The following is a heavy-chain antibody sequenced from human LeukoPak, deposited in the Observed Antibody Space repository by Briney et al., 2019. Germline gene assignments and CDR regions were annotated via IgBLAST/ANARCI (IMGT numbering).Heavy chain of an antibody. CDR1: GGSISSSSYY. J-gene: IGHJ4*02. CDR2: IYYSGST. CDR3: ASHGETYYYDSSGYRRGPFDY. D-gene: IGHD3-22*01. V-gene: IGHV4-39*07. Sequence: SETLSLTCTVSGGSISSSSYYWGWIRQPPGKGLEWIGSIYYSGSTYYNPSLKSRVIISVDTSKNQFSLKLSSVTAADTAVYYCASHGETYYYDSSGYRRGPFDYWGQGTLVTVSS.